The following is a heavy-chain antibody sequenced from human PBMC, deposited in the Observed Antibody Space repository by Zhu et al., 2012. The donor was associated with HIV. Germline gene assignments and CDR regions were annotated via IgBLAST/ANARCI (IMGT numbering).Heavy chain of an antibody. V-gene: IGHV4-34*01. CDR1: GGSFSSYY. CDR2: INHSGST. CDR3: ARHGLGYASKWYRGNWYFDV. Sequence: QVQLQQWGAGLLKPSETLSLTCAVYGGSFSSYYWSWIRQPPGKGLEWIAEINHSGSTNYNPSLKSRVTVSVYTSKSQFSLKMSSATAADTAVYHCARHGLGYASKWYRGNWYFDVWGPWHPGHCLL. J-gene: IGHJ2*01. D-gene: IGHD2-8*01.